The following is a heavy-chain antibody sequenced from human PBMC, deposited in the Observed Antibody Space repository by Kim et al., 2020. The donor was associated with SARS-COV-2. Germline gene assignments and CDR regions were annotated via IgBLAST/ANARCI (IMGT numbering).Heavy chain of an antibody. Sequence: ASVKVSCKASGYTFTSYAMHWVRQAPGQRLEWMGWINAGNGNTKYSQKFQGRVTITRDTSASTAYMELSSLRSEDTAVYYCVRDSRSLAVAGEFDYWGQGTLVTVSS. V-gene: IGHV1-3*01. D-gene: IGHD6-19*01. CDR2: INAGNGNT. CDR3: VRDSRSLAVAGEFDY. CDR1: GYTFTSYA. J-gene: IGHJ4*02.